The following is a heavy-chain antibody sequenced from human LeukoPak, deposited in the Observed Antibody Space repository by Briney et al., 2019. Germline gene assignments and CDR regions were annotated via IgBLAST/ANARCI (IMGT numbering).Heavy chain of an antibody. D-gene: IGHD6-6*01. CDR1: GFTFDDYA. J-gene: IGHJ4*02. V-gene: IGHV3-9*01. Sequence: GRSLRLSCAASGFTFDDYAMHWVRQAPGKGLEWVSGISWNSGSIGYADSVKGRFTISRDNAKNSLYLQMNSLGAEDTALYYCAKEKASVIAALDYWGQGTLVTVSS. CDR3: AKEKASVIAALDY. CDR2: ISWNSGSI.